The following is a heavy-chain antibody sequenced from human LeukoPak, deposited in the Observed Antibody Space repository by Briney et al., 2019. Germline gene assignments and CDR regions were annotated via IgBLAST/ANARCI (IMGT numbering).Heavy chain of an antibody. J-gene: IGHJ4*02. D-gene: IGHD6-13*01. CDR2: IIPILGIA. CDR1: GGTFSSYA. V-gene: IGHV1-69*04. Sequence: SVKVSCKASGGTFSSYAISWVRQAPGQGLEWMGRIIPILGIANYAQKFQGRVTITADKSTSTAYMELSSLRSEDTAVYYCATYSSSWYAFDYWGQGTLVTVSS. CDR3: ATYSSSWYAFDY.